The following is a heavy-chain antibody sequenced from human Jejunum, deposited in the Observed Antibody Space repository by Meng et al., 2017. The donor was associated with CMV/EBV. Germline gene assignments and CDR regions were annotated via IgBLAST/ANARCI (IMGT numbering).Heavy chain of an antibody. D-gene: IGHD6-13*01. J-gene: IGHJ4*02. CDR2: IDSFSSTM. Sequence: AASGFSFGVYSMNWVRQAPGKGLKWLAYIDSFSSTMYYIDSIKGRFTISRDNAKNSLYLQMNSLSAEDTAVYYCARDSIASALDYWGQGVLVTVSS. V-gene: IGHV3-48*01. CDR3: ARDSIASALDY. CDR1: GFSFGVYS.